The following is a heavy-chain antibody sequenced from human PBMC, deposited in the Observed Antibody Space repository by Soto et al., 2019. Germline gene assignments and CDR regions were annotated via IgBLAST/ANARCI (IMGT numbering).Heavy chain of an antibody. J-gene: IGHJ6*02. V-gene: IGHV1-18*01. Sequence: ASVKVSCKASGYTFTSYGISWVRQAPGQGLEWMGWISAYNGNTNYAQKLQGRVTMTTDTSTSTAYMELRSLRSDDTAVYYCARDSYGDYDDYYYGMDVWGQGTTVTVSS. CDR3: ARDSYGDYDDYYYGMDV. CDR2: ISAYNGNT. CDR1: GYTFTSYG. D-gene: IGHD4-17*01.